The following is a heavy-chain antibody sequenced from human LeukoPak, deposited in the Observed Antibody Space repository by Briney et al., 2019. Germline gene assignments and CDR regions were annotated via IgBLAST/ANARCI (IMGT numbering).Heavy chain of an antibody. CDR1: GGTFSSYA. J-gene: IGHJ6*02. D-gene: IGHD2-15*01. Sequence: ASVTVSFTASGGTFSSYAISWVRQAPGQGLEWMGGIIPIFGTANYAQKFQGRVTITADESTSTAYMELSSLRSEDTAVYYCANRPRYCSGGSCYSNYYYYGMDVWGQGTTVTVSS. CDR3: ANRPRYCSGGSCYSNYYYYGMDV. V-gene: IGHV1-69*13. CDR2: IIPIFGTA.